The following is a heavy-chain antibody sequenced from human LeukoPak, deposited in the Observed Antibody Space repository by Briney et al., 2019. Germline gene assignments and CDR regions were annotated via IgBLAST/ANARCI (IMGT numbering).Heavy chain of an antibody. CDR3: ARGPSRAPFDY. J-gene: IGHJ4*02. Sequence: IPSETLSLTCAVYGGSFSGYYWSWIRQPPGKGLEWIGEINHSGSTNYNPSLKSRVTISVDTSKNQFSLKLSSVTAADTAVYYCARGPSRAPFDYWGQGTLVTVSS. CDR1: GGSFSGYY. CDR2: INHSGST. V-gene: IGHV4-34*01.